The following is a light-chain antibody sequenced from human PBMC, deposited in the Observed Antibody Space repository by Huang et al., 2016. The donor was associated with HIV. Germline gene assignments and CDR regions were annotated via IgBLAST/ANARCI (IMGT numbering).Light chain of an antibody. V-gene: IGKV3-20*01. J-gene: IGKJ1*01. Sequence: PGESATPSCGASQTVSNKFLAWYQHKHGQAPRLLIYAASSMATGIPDRFSGSGSRRDFNLTISRLEPEDFAVYYCHQYGTSVGTFGPETKVDVK. CDR1: QTVSNKF. CDR3: HQYGTSVGT. CDR2: AAS.